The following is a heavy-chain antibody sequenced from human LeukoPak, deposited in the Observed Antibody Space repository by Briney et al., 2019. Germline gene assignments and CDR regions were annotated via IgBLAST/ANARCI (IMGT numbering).Heavy chain of an antibody. CDR3: TRAADHHGGFDY. J-gene: IGHJ4*02. V-gene: IGHV3-21*01. CDR1: GFIFSSYS. Sequence: GGSLRLSCAASGFIFSSYSMNWVRQAPGKGLEWVSSLSFVTTYIYYADSVKGRFTISRDNAKNSLYLQISSLRAEDTAVYYCTRAADHHGGFDYWGPGTLVTVSS. CDR2: LSFVTTYI. D-gene: IGHD3-16*01.